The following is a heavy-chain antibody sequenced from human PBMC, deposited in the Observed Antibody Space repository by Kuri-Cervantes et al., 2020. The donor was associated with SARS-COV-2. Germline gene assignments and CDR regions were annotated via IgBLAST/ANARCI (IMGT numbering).Heavy chain of an antibody. J-gene: IGHJ4*02. CDR2: ISYDGSNK. CDR1: GFTFSSYG. V-gene: IGHV3-30*03. D-gene: IGHD3-3*01. Sequence: LSLTCAASGFTFSSYGMHWVRQAPGKGLEWVAVISYDGSNKYYADSVKGRFTISRDNSKNTLYLQMNSLRAEDTAVYYCARGGGYDFWSGFDYWGQGTLVTVSS. CDR3: ARGGGYDFWSGFDY.